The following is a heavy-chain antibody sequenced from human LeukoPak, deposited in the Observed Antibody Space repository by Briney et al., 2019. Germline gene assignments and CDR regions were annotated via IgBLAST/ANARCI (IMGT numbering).Heavy chain of an antibody. V-gene: IGHV3-7*01. J-gene: IGHJ4*02. CDR3: ATVAGDCSGGRCYLLRFDY. CDR2: IKLNGSEK. D-gene: IGHD2-15*01. Sequence: GGSLRLSCAASGFTFSNYWMSWVRQAPGKGLEWVANIKLNGSEKDYVDSVKGRFTISRDNAKNSLYLQMNSLRGDDTAVYYCATVAGDCSGGRCYLLRFDYWGQGTLVTVSS. CDR1: GFTFSNYW.